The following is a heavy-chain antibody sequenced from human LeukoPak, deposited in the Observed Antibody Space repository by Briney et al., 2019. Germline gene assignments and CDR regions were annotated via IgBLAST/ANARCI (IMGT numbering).Heavy chain of an antibody. D-gene: IGHD1-26*01. J-gene: IGHJ3*02. Sequence: SETLSLTCAVYGGSFSGYYWSWIRQPPGKGLEWIGEINHSGSTNYNPSLKSRVTISVDTSKNQFSLKLSSVTAADTAVYYCARVPGHSAGGALDIWGQGTMVTVSS. CDR3: ARVPGHSAGGALDI. V-gene: IGHV4-34*01. CDR2: INHSGST. CDR1: GGSFSGYY.